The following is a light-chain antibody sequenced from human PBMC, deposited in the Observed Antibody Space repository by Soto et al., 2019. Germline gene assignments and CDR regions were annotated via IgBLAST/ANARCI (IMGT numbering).Light chain of an antibody. Sequence: EIVMTQSPATLSVSPGERATISCRASQSISSELAWYQQRPGQPPRLLIYGASTRATGVPDRFTGSGSGSDFTLTISGQRSEDFAVYYCQQGHNWPLTFGQGTRLEI. CDR2: GAS. CDR3: QQGHNWPLT. V-gene: IGKV3-15*01. CDR1: QSISSE. J-gene: IGKJ2*01.